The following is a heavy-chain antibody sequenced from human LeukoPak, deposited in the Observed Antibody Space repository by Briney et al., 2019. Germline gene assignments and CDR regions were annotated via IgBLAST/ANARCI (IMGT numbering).Heavy chain of an antibody. D-gene: IGHD6-19*01. J-gene: IGHJ4*02. Sequence: GGSLRLSCAASGFTFSSYSMNWVRQAPGKGLEWVSYISSSSSTIYYADSVKGRFTISRDNAKSSLYLQMNSLRAEDTAVYYCARDRGDSSGWYWGIFDYWGQGTLVTVSS. CDR1: GFTFSSYS. CDR2: ISSSSSTI. V-gene: IGHV3-48*01. CDR3: ARDRGDSSGWYWGIFDY.